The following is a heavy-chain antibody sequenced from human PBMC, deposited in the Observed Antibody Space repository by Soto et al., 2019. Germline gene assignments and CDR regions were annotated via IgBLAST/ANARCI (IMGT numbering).Heavy chain of an antibody. CDR1: GFTFRSYG. J-gene: IGHJ4*02. D-gene: IGHD5-12*01. CDR3: AKDTGYSGYDYAQWQPLDY. Sequence: PGGSLRRSCAASGFTFRSYGLHWVRQAPGKGLEWVVVISYDGSNKYYADSVRGRFTISRDNSKNTLYLQMNSLRAEDTAVYYCAKDTGYSGYDYAQWQPLDYWGQGTLVTVSS. CDR2: ISYDGSNK. V-gene: IGHV3-30*18.